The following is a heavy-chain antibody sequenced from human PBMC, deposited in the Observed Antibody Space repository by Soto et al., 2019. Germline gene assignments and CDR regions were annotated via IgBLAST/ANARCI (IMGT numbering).Heavy chain of an antibody. Sequence: QVQLVQSGAEVKKPGASVKVSCKASGYSFATYGFSWVRQAPGHGLECVGWISAHNGDTHYLHKFQGRVTLTTDTSTNTGYMELRSLTSDDTAVYFCATEPIYYNDGSGYYPLGHWGQGTLFTVSS. CDR3: ATEPIYYNDGSGYYPLGH. CDR2: ISAHNGDT. CDR1: GYSFATYG. V-gene: IGHV1-18*04. J-gene: IGHJ4*02. D-gene: IGHD3-22*01.